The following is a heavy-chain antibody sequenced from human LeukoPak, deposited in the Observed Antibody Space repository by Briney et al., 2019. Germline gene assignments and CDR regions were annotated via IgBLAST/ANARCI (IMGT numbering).Heavy chain of an antibody. CDR2: ISISSTYI. D-gene: IGHD2-15*01. CDR3: ARDPLGYCSGGSCDWFDP. J-gene: IGHJ5*02. CDR1: GFTLSTYS. V-gene: IGHV3-21*01. Sequence: GGSLRLSCAASGFTLSTYSMNWVRQAPGKGLEWVSSISISSTYIYYADSVKGRFTISRDNAKNSLYLQMNSLRAEDSAVYYCARDPLGYCSGGSCDWFDPWGQGTLVTVSS.